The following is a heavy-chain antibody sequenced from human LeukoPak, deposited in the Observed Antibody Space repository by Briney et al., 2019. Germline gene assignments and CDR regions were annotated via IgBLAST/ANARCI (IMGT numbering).Heavy chain of an antibody. D-gene: IGHD3-10*01. CDR3: ARDMGSGTYYYYYYYMDV. V-gene: IGHV4-61*02. CDR2: IYTSGST. J-gene: IGHJ6*03. Sequence: PSQTLSLTCTVSGGSISSGSYYWSWIRQPAGKGLEWIGRIYTSGSTNYNPSLKSRVTISVDTSKNQFSLKLSSVTAADTAVYYCARDMGSGTYYYYYYYMDVWGKGTTVTVSS. CDR1: GGSISSGSYY.